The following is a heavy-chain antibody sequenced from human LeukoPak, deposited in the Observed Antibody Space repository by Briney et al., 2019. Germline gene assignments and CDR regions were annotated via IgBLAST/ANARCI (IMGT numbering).Heavy chain of an antibody. D-gene: IGHD3-10*01. Sequence: KPGGSLRLSCTVSGFTVSSNSMSWVRQAPGKGLEWIGSIYYSGTTYYKPSLKSRVTISGDTSKKQFSLKLSSVAAADTAVYYCAGGTMVRGNDAFDLWGQGTMVPVSS. CDR1: GFTVSSNS. J-gene: IGHJ3*01. V-gene: IGHV4-59*05. CDR3: AGGTMVRGNDAFDL. CDR2: IYYSGTT.